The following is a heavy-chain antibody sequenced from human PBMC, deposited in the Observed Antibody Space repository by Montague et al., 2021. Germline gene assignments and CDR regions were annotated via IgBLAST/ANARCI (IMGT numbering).Heavy chain of an antibody. CDR2: IYYSGST. V-gene: IGHV4-31*03. J-gene: IGHJ4*02. CDR1: GDSLSSVCYS. Sequence: TLSLTCTVSGDSLSSVCYSWTWIRQHPGKGLEWIGYIYYSGSTYYNPSLKSRVTISGDTSKNHFSLRLTSVTAADTAVYYCARGRLAKGDFDYWGQGTLVTVSS. D-gene: IGHD3-3*02. CDR3: ARGRLAKGDFDY.